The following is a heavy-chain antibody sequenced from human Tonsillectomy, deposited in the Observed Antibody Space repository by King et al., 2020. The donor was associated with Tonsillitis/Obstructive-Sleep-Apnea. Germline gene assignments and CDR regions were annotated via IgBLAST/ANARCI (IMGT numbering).Heavy chain of an antibody. J-gene: IGHJ6*04. Sequence: VQLVESGGGLVQPGRSLRLSCAASGFTFDDYAMHWVRHAPGKGLEWVSGISWNSGSIGYADSVKGRFNISRDNAKNSLYLQMNSLRAEDTALYYCAKEGCCGLMECLDVWGKGTTVPVSS. D-gene: IGHD3-3*01. V-gene: IGHV3-9*01. CDR2: ISWNSGSI. CDR1: GFTFDDYA. CDR3: AKEGCCGLMECLDV.